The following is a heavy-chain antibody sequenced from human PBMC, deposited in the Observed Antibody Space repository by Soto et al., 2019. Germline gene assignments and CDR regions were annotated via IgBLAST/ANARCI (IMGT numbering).Heavy chain of an antibody. J-gene: IGHJ4*02. CDR3: AKNGQWLATPPEA. Sequence: EMQLLESGGASVQPGGSLRLSCAASGFSFGTFVMTWFRQAPGGGLEWVASITDSGYTASYAETVEGRFTVSRDNSKNKPHLQMNDLRAEDTATYYCAKNGQWLATPPEAWGQGTLVTVSS. CDR2: ITDSGYTA. CDR1: GFSFGTFV. D-gene: IGHD6-19*01. V-gene: IGHV3-23*01.